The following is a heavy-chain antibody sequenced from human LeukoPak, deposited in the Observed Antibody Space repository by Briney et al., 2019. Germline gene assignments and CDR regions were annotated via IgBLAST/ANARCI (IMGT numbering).Heavy chain of an antibody. D-gene: IGHD3-3*01. CDR3: ARAPSEIGGYYPEYFRH. Sequence: GGSLRLSFASSGFTFITYWMHWVRHAPGKGLVWVSRIKNDGSTNYSYSVQGRFPISRDNAKNTLSLQMNSLRPEDTGVYYCARAPSEIGGYYPEYFRHWGEGTLVTVSS. CDR1: GFTFITYW. V-gene: IGHV3-74*01. CDR2: IKNDGST. J-gene: IGHJ1*01.